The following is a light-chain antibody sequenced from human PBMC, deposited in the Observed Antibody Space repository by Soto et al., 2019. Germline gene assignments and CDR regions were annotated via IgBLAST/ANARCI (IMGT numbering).Light chain of an antibody. J-gene: IGKJ1*01. CDR1: QSVGRS. CDR3: QQYNSWPPT. Sequence: IVMTQSPATLSVSPPERATLSFRASQSVGRSLAWYQQKPGQAPRLLIYGTSARATGIPGRFGGSGSGTEFTLTISSLQSEDFAVYCCQQYNSWPPTFGQGTKVDIK. V-gene: IGKV3-15*01. CDR2: GTS.